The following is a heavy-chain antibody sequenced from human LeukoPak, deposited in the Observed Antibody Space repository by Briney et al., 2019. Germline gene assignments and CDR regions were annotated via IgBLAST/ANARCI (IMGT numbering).Heavy chain of an antibody. Sequence: GGSLRLSCAASGFTFSSYAMSWVRQAPGRGLEWVSAIGGSGGNTYYADSVKGRFTISRDNSKNTLYLQMNSLRAEDTAVYYCARRNAMDVWGQGTTVIVFS. J-gene: IGHJ6*02. CDR3: ARRNAMDV. CDR1: GFTFSSYA. CDR2: IGGSGGNT. V-gene: IGHV3-23*01.